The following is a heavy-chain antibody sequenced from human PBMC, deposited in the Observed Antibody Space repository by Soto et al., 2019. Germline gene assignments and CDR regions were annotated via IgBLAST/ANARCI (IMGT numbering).Heavy chain of an antibody. CDR2: ITTYNGDT. D-gene: IGHD6-6*01. CDR1: GYPFITYG. CDR3: ARGRYGSSSWNPQGWFDP. J-gene: IGHJ5*02. Sequence: QVQLVQSGAEVKKPGASVKVSCKASGYPFITYGISWVRQAPGQGLEWMGWITTYNGDTNYAQKFQGRVTMTTDTSTSTAYMELRSLRSDDTAVYYCARGRYGSSSWNPQGWFDPWGQGTLVTVSS. V-gene: IGHV1-18*01.